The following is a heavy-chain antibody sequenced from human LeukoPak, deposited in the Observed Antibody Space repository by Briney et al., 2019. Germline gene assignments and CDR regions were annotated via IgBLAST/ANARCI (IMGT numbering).Heavy chain of an antibody. J-gene: IGHJ4*02. CDR1: GGSISNSNYY. CDR3: MRHEEEDGYNAKPFDF. CDR2: IYYSGNT. D-gene: IGHD5-24*01. Sequence: KPSETLSLTCTVSGGSISNSNYYRGWVRQPPGKGLEWIGTIYYSGNTYYTPSLKSRVTISVDTSKNQFSLRLSSVTAADTAVYFCMRHEEEDGYNAKPFDFWGQGTLVTVSS. V-gene: IGHV4-39*01.